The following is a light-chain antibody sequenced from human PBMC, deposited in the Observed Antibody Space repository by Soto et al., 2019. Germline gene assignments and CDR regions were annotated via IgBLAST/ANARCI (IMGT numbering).Light chain of an antibody. Sequence: IQLPQSPSSLSASVGDRVTITCRASQNITFYLNWYQQKPGKAPKLLIYAASSFQSGVPSRFSGSGSGTDFTLTISCLQSEDFATYYCQQYYSYPPTFGQGTRLEIK. CDR1: QNITFY. J-gene: IGKJ5*01. V-gene: IGKV1-39*01. CDR3: QQYYSYPPT. CDR2: AAS.